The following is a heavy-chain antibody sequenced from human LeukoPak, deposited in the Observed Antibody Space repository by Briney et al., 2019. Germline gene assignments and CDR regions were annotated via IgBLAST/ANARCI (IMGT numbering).Heavy chain of an antibody. Sequence: SETLSLTCTVSGGSISSYYWSWIRQPPGKGLEWIGYIYYSGSTNYNPSLKSRVTISVDTSKNQFSLKLSSVTAADTAVYYCARGRTTHIQIAAAFRTAVYMDVWGKGTTVTVSS. CDR1: GGSISSYY. CDR3: ARGRTTHIQIAAAFRTAVYMDV. J-gene: IGHJ6*03. CDR2: IYYSGST. D-gene: IGHD6-13*01. V-gene: IGHV4-59*12.